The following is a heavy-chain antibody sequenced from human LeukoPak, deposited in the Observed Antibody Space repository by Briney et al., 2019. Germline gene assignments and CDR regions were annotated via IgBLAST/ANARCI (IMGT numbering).Heavy chain of an antibody. Sequence: GGSLRLSCVASGFTFSSYAMSWDRQAPGKGLEWVATIDSGGGSTHYADSVKGRFTISRDSSKNTLYLQMNSLRAEDAAVYYCARDVGPIHFDYWGQGTLVTVSS. CDR1: GFTFSSYA. CDR3: ARDVGPIHFDY. V-gene: IGHV3-23*01. CDR2: IDSGGGST. D-gene: IGHD1-26*01. J-gene: IGHJ4*02.